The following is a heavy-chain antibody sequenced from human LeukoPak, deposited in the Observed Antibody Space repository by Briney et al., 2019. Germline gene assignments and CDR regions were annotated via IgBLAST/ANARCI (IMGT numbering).Heavy chain of an antibody. CDR3: ARVFRGAVTSNCFDP. V-gene: IGHV4-59*01. CDR2: ISNSGTT. D-gene: IGHD4-17*01. Sequence: SETLSLTCTVSGGSINDYYWTWIRQAPGKGLEWIGYISNSGTTDYNPSLKSRVTMSVDTSNNEFSLRLTSVTAADTAMYYCARVFRGAVTSNCFDPWGQGTLVTVSS. J-gene: IGHJ5*02. CDR1: GGSINDYY.